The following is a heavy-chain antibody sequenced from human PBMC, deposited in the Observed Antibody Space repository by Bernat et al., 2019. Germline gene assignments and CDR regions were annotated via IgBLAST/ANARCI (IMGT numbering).Heavy chain of an antibody. CDR1: GFTFSSYG. Sequence: VQLVESGGGVVQPGRSLRLSCAASGFTFSSYGMHWVRQAPGKGLEWVAVISYDGSNKYYADSVKGRFTISRDNSKNTLYLQMNSLRAEDTAVYYCAKDAGFLEWLLYNYMDVWGKGTTVTVSS. V-gene: IGHV3-30*18. J-gene: IGHJ6*03. D-gene: IGHD3-3*01. CDR2: ISYDGSNK. CDR3: AKDAGFLEWLLYNYMDV.